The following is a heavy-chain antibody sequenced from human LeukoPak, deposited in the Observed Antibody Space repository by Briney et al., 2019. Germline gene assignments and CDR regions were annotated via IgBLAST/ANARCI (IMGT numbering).Heavy chain of an antibody. CDR1: GFIFSSYS. Sequence: GGSLRLSCAASGFIFSSYSMNWVRQAPGMGLEWVSYISSSSSSIYYADPVKGRFTISRDNAKNSLFLQMNSLRAEDTAVYYCARYCSVTTCPLGLDPWGQGTLVTVSS. CDR2: ISSSSSSI. V-gene: IGHV3-48*01. CDR3: ARYCSVTTCPLGLDP. D-gene: IGHD2-15*01. J-gene: IGHJ5*02.